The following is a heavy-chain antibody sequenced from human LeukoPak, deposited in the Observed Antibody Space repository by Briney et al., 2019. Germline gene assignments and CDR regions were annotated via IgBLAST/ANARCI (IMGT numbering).Heavy chain of an antibody. CDR2: MNPNSGNT. Sequence: GASVKVSCKTSGYTFTSYDINWVRQATGQGLEWMGWMNPNSGNTGYAQKFQGRVTITRNTSISTAYMELSSLRSEDTAVYYCARGFYYDFWSGYYVYWGQGTLVTVSS. CDR3: ARGFYYDFWSGYYVY. J-gene: IGHJ4*02. D-gene: IGHD3-3*01. CDR1: GYTFTSYD. V-gene: IGHV1-8*03.